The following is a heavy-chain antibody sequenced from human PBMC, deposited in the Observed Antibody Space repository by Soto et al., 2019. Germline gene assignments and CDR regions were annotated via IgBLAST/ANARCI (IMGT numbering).Heavy chain of an antibody. V-gene: IGHV3-30-3*01. CDR2: ISYDGSNK. CDR1: GFTFSSYA. D-gene: IGHD2-2*03. CDR3: ARDKSPAWILQRSPPDY. J-gene: IGHJ4*02. Sequence: PGGSLRLSCAASGFTFSSYAMHWVCQAPGKGLEWVAVISYDGSNKYYADSVKGRFTISRDNSKNTLYLQMNSLRAEDTAVYYCARDKSPAWILQRSPPDYRGQGTLVTVSS.